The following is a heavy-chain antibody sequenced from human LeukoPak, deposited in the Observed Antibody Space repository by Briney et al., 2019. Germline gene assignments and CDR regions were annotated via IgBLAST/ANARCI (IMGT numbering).Heavy chain of an antibody. J-gene: IGHJ5*02. CDR1: GGSISSGSHY. CDR2: IYYSGST. CDR3: ARDNTMVRGVGFDP. V-gene: IGHV4-61*10. D-gene: IGHD3-10*01. Sequence: SETLSLTCTVSGGSISSGSHYWSWIRQPAGKGLEWIGYIYYSGSTNYNPSLKSRVTISVDTSKNQFSLKLSSVTAADTAVYYCARDNTMVRGVGFDPWGQGTLVTVSS.